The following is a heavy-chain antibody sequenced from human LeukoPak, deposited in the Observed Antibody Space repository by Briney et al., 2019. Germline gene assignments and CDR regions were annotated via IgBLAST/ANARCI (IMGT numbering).Heavy chain of an antibody. CDR3: ARVGDYDFWSGYPY. J-gene: IGHJ4*02. D-gene: IGHD3-3*01. CDR2: IIPIFGTA. Sequence: ASVKVSCKASGGTFSSYAISWVRQAPGQGLEWMGGIIPIFGTANYAQKFQGRVTITTDESTSTAYMELSSLRSEDTAVYYCARVGDYDFWSGYPYWGQGTLVTVSS. V-gene: IGHV1-69*05. CDR1: GGTFSSYA.